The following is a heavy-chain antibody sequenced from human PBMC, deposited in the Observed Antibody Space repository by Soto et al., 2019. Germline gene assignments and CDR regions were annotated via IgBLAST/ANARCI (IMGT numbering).Heavy chain of an antibody. J-gene: IGHJ6*02. CDR3: ARGSAMGV. V-gene: IGHV1-2*02. CDR2: INPNSGDT. CDR1: GYTFTGYY. Sequence: ASVNVSCKSSGYTFTGYYIHWLRHAPGQGLEWMGWINPNSGDTNYVQKFQARVTMTRDTSISTAYMELNRLTSDDTAVYYCARGSAMGVWGQGTRVTV.